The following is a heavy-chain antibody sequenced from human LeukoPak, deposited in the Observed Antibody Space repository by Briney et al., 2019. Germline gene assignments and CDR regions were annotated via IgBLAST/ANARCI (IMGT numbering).Heavy chain of an antibody. Sequence: GGSLRLSCAASGFTFSSYAMSWVRQAPGKGLEWVSAISGSGGSTYYADSVRGRFTISRDNSKNTLYLQMNSLRAEDTAVYYCAKDDYGDILPHYWGQGTLVTVSS. J-gene: IGHJ4*02. V-gene: IGHV3-23*01. CDR3: AKDDYGDILPHY. CDR1: GFTFSSYA. D-gene: IGHD4-17*01. CDR2: ISGSGGST.